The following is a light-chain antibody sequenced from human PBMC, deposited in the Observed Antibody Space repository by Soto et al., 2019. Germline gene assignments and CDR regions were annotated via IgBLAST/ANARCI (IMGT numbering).Light chain of an antibody. CDR1: MRDVGVYNL. CDR3: SAYTARSTLV. J-gene: IGLJ3*02. V-gene: IGLV2-14*01. Sequence: QSALTQPASVSGSAGQSITISCSGTMRDVGVYNLVSWYQQHPGTAPKLIIYEVRNRPSGISSRFSGPRSGNTASLTISGLQSEDEGDYYRSAYTARSTLVFGGGTKLTVL. CDR2: EVR.